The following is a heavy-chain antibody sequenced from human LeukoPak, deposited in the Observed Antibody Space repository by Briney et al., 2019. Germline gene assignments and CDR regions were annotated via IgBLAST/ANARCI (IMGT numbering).Heavy chain of an antibody. J-gene: IGHJ5*02. CDR1: GYTFTSYG. CDR3: ARDWPTGSSGWYESNWFDP. CDR2: ISAYNGNT. V-gene: IGHV1-18*01. Sequence: GASVKVSCKASGYTFTSYGISWVRQAPGQGLEWMGWISAYNGNTNYAQKLQGRVTMTTDTSTSTAYMELGSLRSDDTAVYYCARDWPTGSSGWYESNWFDPWGQGTLVTVSS. D-gene: IGHD6-19*01.